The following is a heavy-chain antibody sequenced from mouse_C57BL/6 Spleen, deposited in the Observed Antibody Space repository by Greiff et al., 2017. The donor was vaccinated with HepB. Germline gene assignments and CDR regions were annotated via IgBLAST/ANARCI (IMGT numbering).Heavy chain of an antibody. V-gene: IGHV5-17*01. J-gene: IGHJ4*01. CDR2: ISSGSSTI. CDR1: GFTFSDYG. CDR3: ARQGGYYDYDDAMDY. D-gene: IGHD2-4*01. Sequence: EVKLMESGGGLVKPGGSLKLSCAASGFTFSDYGMHWVRQAPEKGLEWVAYISSGSSTIYYADTVKGRFTISRDNAKNTLFLQMTSLRSEDTAMYYCARQGGYYDYDDAMDYWGQGTSVTVSS.